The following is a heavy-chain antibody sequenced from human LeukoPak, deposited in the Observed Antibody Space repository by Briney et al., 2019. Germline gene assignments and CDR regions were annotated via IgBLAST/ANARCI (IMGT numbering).Heavy chain of an antibody. V-gene: IGHV1-3*01. Sequence: ASVKVSFKASGYTFTSYAMHWVRQAPGQRLEWMGWINAGNGNTKYSQKFQGRVTITRDTSASTAYMELSSLRSEDTAVYYCARAPGLRYFDWLPDYFDYWGQGTLVTVSS. CDR1: GYTFTSYA. CDR2: INAGNGNT. D-gene: IGHD3-9*01. CDR3: ARAPGLRYFDWLPDYFDY. J-gene: IGHJ4*02.